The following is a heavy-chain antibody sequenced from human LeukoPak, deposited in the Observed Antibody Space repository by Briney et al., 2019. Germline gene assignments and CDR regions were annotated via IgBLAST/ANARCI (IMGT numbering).Heavy chain of an antibody. V-gene: IGHV4-38-2*02. J-gene: IGHJ5*02. CDR3: ARDGGEQWLVEMVAWSDP. D-gene: IGHD6-19*01. CDR2: IYHSGST. Sequence: PSETLSLTCAVSGYSISSGYYWGWIRQPPGKGLEGIGSIYHSGSTYYNPSLKSRVTISVDTSKNQFSLKLSSVTAADTAVYYCARDGGEQWLVEMVAWSDPWGQGTLVTVSS. CDR1: GYSISSGYY.